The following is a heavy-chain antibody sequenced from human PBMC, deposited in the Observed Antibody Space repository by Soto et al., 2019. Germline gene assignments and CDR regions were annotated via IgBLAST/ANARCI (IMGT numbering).Heavy chain of an antibody. Sequence: GGSLRLSCAASGFTFSSYAMHWVRQAPGKGLEWVAVISYDGSNKYYADSVKGRFTISRDNSKNTLYLQMNSLRAEDTAVYYCARDHRQLVSLFDYWGQGTLVTVSS. CDR1: GFTFSSYA. J-gene: IGHJ4*02. D-gene: IGHD6-6*01. CDR2: ISYDGSNK. CDR3: ARDHRQLVSLFDY. V-gene: IGHV3-30-3*01.